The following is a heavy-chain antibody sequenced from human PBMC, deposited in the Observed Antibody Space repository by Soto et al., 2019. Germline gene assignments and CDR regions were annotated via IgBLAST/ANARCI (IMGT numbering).Heavy chain of an antibody. D-gene: IGHD6-19*01. CDR2: IRSSSTYI. Sequence: QVQLVESGGGLVKPGGSLRLSCADSGFTLRDHDMTWVRQAPGKGLEWVSYIRSSSTYINYADSVKGRFTISRDNAQNSSYLQMNSLRVDDTAVYYCARVTKYSSGIDYWGQGTLVTVSS. CDR3: ARVTKYSSGIDY. J-gene: IGHJ4*02. CDR1: GFTLRDHD. V-gene: IGHV3-11*05.